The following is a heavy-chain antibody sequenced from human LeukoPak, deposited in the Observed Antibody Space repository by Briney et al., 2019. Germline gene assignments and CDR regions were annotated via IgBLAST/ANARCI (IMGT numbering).Heavy chain of an antibody. Sequence: ASVKVSCKVSGYMFTELPIHWVRQTPAIGLEWMGGFDPADGEPVYAKNFKDRLTMTEDTSTETAYMELRGLGSEDTAVYYCTAGPDCSSTSCLFEFWGQGTLVTVSS. CDR2: FDPADGEP. J-gene: IGHJ4*02. CDR1: GYMFTELP. V-gene: IGHV1-24*01. D-gene: IGHD2-2*01. CDR3: TAGPDCSSTSCLFEF.